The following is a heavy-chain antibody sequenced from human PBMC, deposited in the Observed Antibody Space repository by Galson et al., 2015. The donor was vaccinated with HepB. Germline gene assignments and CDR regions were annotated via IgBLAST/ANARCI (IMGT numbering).Heavy chain of an antibody. D-gene: IGHD5-18*01. Sequence: SLRLSCAASGLIFDRESMHWVRQAPGKGLEWVAAISHDGRNKFYSASVKGRFTVARDNSKNTLYLQMNTLRGDDTALYYCARANGYFLVDFDYWGQGARVTVSS. V-gene: IGHV3-30*04. CDR3: ARANGYFLVDFDY. CDR2: ISHDGRNK. CDR1: GLIFDRES. J-gene: IGHJ4*02.